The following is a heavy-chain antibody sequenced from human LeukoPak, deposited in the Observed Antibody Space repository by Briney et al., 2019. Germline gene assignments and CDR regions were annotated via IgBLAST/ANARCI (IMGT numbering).Heavy chain of an antibody. V-gene: IGHV3-30*02. J-gene: IGHJ4*02. Sequence: PGGSLRLSCAASGFTFSSYGMHWVRQAPGKGLEWVAFIRYDGSNKYYADSVKGRFTISRDNSKNTLYLQMKSLRAEDTAVYYCAKDGSYGDNGGYFDYWGQGTLVTVSS. CDR2: IRYDGSNK. D-gene: IGHD4-17*01. CDR1: GFTFSSYG. CDR3: AKDGSYGDNGGYFDY.